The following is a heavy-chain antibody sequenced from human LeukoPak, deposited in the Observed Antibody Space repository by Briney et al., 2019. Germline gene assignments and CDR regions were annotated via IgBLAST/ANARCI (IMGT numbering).Heavy chain of an antibody. J-gene: IGHJ4*02. Sequence: PSETLSLTCTVSGGSISSYYWSWIRQPPGKGLEWIGYIYYSGSTNYNPSLKSRVTISVDTSKNRFSLKLSSVTAADTAVYYCARGDSSGYWGYYFDYWGQGTLVTVSS. D-gene: IGHD3-22*01. V-gene: IGHV4-59*01. CDR3: ARGDSSGYWGYYFDY. CDR2: IYYSGST. CDR1: GGSISSYY.